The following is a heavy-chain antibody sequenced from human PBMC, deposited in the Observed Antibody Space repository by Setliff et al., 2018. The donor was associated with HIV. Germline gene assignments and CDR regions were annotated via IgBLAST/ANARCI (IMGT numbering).Heavy chain of an antibody. CDR2: INPNNGGT. V-gene: IGHV1-2*02. CDR1: GYTFTGYY. Sequence: ASVKVSCKASGYTFTGYYMHWVRQAPGQGLEWMGWINPNNGGTNYAQKFQGRVTMTRDTSISTAYMELRRLRSDDTAVYYCARANYDYVWGSYRPPDAFDIWGQGTMVTVSS. D-gene: IGHD3-16*02. J-gene: IGHJ3*02. CDR3: ARANYDYVWGSYRPPDAFDI.